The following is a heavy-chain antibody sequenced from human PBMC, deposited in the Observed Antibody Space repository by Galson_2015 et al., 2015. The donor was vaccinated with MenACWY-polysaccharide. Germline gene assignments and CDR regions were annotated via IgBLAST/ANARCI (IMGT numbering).Heavy chain of an antibody. CDR2: IKTDGSFT. CDR3: ARDVGDGNNYWV. J-gene: IGHJ4*02. Sequence: SLRLSCAASGFTFSSYWMHWVRHAPGKGLVWVSRIKTDGSFTTYADSVKGRFSISRDNAKNTLYLQMNSLRAEDTAVYYCARDVGDGNNYWVWGQGTLVTVSS. D-gene: IGHD5-24*01. CDR1: GFTFSSYW. V-gene: IGHV3-74*01.